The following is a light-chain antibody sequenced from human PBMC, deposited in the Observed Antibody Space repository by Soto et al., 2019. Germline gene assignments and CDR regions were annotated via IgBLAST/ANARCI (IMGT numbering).Light chain of an antibody. CDR3: QQYNSSPT. CDR1: QSISSW. V-gene: IGKV1-5*03. Sequence: DIPMTQSPSTLSASVGDRVTITCRASQSISSWLAWYQQKPGKAPKLLIYKASSLEGGVPSRFSGSGSGTEFTLTISSLQPDDFATYYCQQYNSSPTFGQGTKVEIK. CDR2: KAS. J-gene: IGKJ1*01.